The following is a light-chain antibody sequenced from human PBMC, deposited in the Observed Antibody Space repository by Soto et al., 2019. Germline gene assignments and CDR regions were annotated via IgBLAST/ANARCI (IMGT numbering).Light chain of an antibody. CDR1: QSVSNS. CDR2: DAS. V-gene: IGKV3-11*01. J-gene: IGKJ5*01. Sequence: EIVLTQSPATLSLSPGERATLSCRASQSVSNSLAWYQQKPGQAPRLLIHDASNRATGIPARFSGSGSGTDFTLTISSLEPEDFAVYYCHQRSNWPITFGQGTRLEI. CDR3: HQRSNWPIT.